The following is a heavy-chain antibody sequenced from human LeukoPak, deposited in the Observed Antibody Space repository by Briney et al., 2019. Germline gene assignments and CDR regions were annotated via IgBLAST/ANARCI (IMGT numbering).Heavy chain of an antibody. V-gene: IGHV1-2*02. D-gene: IGHD3-10*01. CDR2: INPKSGDT. Sequence: ASVKVSCKASGYTFTDYSMHWVRQAPGQGLEWMGWINPKSGDTNFAQKFQGRVTMTRDTSITTAYMELSRLTSDDTAVYYCARDYYGWGSFPGHWGRGPRVTVSS. CDR1: GYTFTDYS. CDR3: ARDYYGWGSFPGH. J-gene: IGHJ4*02.